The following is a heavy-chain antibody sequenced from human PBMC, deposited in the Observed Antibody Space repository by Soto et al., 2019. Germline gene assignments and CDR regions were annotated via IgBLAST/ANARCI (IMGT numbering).Heavy chain of an antibody. V-gene: IGHV1-69*13. CDR3: ARDVEYSSSSAYYYGMDV. Sequence: SVKVSCKASGGTFSSYAISWVRQAPGQGLEWMGGIIPIFGTANYAQKFQGRVTVTADESTSTAYMELSSLRSEDTAVYYCARDVEYSSSSAYYYGMDVWGQGTTVTVSS. J-gene: IGHJ6*02. CDR1: GGTFSSYA. CDR2: IIPIFGTA. D-gene: IGHD6-6*01.